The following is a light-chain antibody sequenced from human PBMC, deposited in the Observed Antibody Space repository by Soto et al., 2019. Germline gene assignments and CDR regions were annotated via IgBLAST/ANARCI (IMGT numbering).Light chain of an antibody. V-gene: IGKV3-20*01. CDR2: GAS. CDR3: QQYGSPTWT. CDR1: QFLSSVY. J-gene: IGKJ1*01. Sequence: EILLTQSPGTLSLSPGERVTLSFRASQFLSSVYLACYQQRPGQAPRPLIYGASIRATGIPDRFSGSGSGTDFTLTITRLEPEDFTVYYCQQYGSPTWTFGQGTKVDIK.